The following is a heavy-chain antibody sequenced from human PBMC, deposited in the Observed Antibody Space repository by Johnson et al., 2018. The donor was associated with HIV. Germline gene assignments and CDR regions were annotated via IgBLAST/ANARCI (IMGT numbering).Heavy chain of an antibody. D-gene: IGHD1-26*01. CDR3: ARDGPRGSYGAFDI. Sequence: VLLVESGGGVVRPGGSLRLSCAASGFTFDDYGMSWVRPAPGKGLEWVSGINWNGGSTGYADSVKGRFTISRDNAKNSLYLQMNSLRAEDTALYYCARDGPRGSYGAFDIWGQGTMVTVSS. J-gene: IGHJ3*02. V-gene: IGHV3-20*04. CDR2: INWNGGST. CDR1: GFTFDDYG.